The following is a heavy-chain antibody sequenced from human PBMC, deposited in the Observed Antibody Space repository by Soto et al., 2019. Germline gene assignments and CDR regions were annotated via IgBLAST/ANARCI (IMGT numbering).Heavy chain of an antibody. V-gene: IGHV3-30*03. CDR1: GFTFSSYG. J-gene: IGHJ4*02. CDR2: ISYDGSNK. CDR3: ARVYSSLDYGIDY. D-gene: IGHD6-6*01. Sequence: PGRSLRLSCAASGFTFSSYGMHWVRQAPGKGLEWVAVISYDGSNKYYADSVKGRFTISRDNSKNTLYLQMNTLRPEDTAVYYCARVYSSLDYGIDYWGQGTLVTVSS.